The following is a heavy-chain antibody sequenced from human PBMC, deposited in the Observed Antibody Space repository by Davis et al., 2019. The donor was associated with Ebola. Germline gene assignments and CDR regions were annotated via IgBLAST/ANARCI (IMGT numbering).Heavy chain of an antibody. CDR3: ARDSLRFLEWSLDY. V-gene: IGHV1-69*13. J-gene: IGHJ4*02. CDR2: IIPIFGTA. Sequence: SVKVSCKASGYTFTSYDINWVRQAPGQGLEWMGGIIPIFGTANYAQKFQGRVTITADESTSTAYMELSSLRSEDTAVYYCARDSLRFLEWSLDYWGQGTLVTVSS. D-gene: IGHD3-3*01. CDR1: GYTFTSYD.